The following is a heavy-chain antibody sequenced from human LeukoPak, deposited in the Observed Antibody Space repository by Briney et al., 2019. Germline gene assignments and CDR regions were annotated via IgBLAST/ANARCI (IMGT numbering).Heavy chain of an antibody. Sequence: GGSLRLSCAASGFTFSSYEMNWVRQAPGKGLEWVSYISSSGSTIYYADSVKGRFTISRDNAKNSLYLQMNSLRAEDTAVYYCARDIVVVVAATKNWFDPWGQGTLVTVSS. J-gene: IGHJ5*02. CDR1: GFTFSSYE. CDR2: ISSSGSTI. D-gene: IGHD2-15*01. CDR3: ARDIVVVVAATKNWFDP. V-gene: IGHV3-48*03.